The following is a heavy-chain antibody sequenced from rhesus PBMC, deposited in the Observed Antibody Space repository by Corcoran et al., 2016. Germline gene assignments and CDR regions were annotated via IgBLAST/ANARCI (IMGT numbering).Heavy chain of an antibody. V-gene: IGHV4-80*01. CDR1: GASFTSDW. CDR2: INGDRGKT. D-gene: IGHD2-21*01. CDR3: TRAPSGWGAAY. J-gene: IGHJ4*01. Sequence: QVQLQESGPGLVKPSETLSLTCTVPGASFTSDWWSWIRQSPGKGLEWLGEINGDRGKTNHHPSFKSRITISKDASKNQFSLNLNSVTAADTAMYYCTRAPSGWGAAYWGQGVLVTVSS.